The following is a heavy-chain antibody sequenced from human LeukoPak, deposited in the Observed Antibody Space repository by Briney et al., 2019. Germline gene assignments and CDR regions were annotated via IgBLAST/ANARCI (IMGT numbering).Heavy chain of an antibody. D-gene: IGHD3-16*01. J-gene: IGHJ3*02. CDR3: AREGHGGTFAI. V-gene: IGHV3-21*01. CDR2: ISSSNI. CDR1: GFTFSSYN. Sequence: GGSLRLSCAGSGFTFSSYNLKWVRQAPGKELEWVSSISSSNIYYADSVKGRFTISRDSSKNSLYLQMNSLTAEDTAMYYCAREGHGGTFAIWGQRTMVTVSS.